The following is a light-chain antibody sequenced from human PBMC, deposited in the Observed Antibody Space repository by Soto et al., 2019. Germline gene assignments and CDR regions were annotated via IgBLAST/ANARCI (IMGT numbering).Light chain of an antibody. J-gene: IGKJ1*01. CDR3: QQYGSSPPWT. CDR1: QSVSSSS. V-gene: IGKV3-20*01. Sequence: EIVLTQSPGTLSLSPGERATLSCRASQSVSSSSLAWYQQKPGQAPRLLIYGASSRATGIPDRFSGSGSGTDFTLTIGRLEPEDFAVYYCQQYGSSPPWTFGQGTKVEIK. CDR2: GAS.